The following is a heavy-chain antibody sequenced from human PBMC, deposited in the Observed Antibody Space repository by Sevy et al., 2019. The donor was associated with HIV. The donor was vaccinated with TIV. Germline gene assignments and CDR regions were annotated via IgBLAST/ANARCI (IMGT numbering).Heavy chain of an antibody. Sequence: SETLSLTCTVSGDSVSGGNYYWSWIRQPPGKGLEWMGYIYYSGSTNYNPSLKSRVTISIDTSKNQFSLRLTSVTAADTAVYYCARGLFDYWGQGTLVTVSS. CDR1: GDSVSGGNYY. CDR3: ARGLFDY. V-gene: IGHV4-61*01. J-gene: IGHJ4*02. CDR2: IYYSGST.